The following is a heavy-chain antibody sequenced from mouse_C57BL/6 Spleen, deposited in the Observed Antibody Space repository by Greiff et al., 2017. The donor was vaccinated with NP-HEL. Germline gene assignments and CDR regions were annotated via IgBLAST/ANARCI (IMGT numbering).Heavy chain of an antibody. J-gene: IGHJ2*01. CDR3: ARQITTVVDYFDY. Sequence: EVMLVESGGDLVKPGGSLKLSCAASGFTFSSYGMSWVRQTPDKRLEWVATISSGGSYTYYPDSVKGRFTISRDNAKNTLYLQMSSLKSEDTAMYYCARQITTVVDYFDYWGQGTTLTVSS. D-gene: IGHD1-1*01. CDR1: GFTFSSYG. CDR2: ISSGGSYT. V-gene: IGHV5-6*01.